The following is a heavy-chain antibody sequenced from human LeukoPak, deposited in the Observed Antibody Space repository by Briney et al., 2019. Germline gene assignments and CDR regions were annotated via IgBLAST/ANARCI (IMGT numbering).Heavy chain of an antibody. CDR2: INRSGST. J-gene: IGHJ6*03. Sequence: SETLSLTCAVYGVSFSGYYWSWVRQPPGKGLEWVGEINRSGSTNYKPSLERGVTISLRTSKHQYSLNLSSLAAADTAVYYCACTPGHYGSSTSCNMDVWRKGATVTVSS. CDR3: ACTPGHYGSSTSCNMDV. V-gene: IGHV4-34*01. CDR1: GVSFSGYY. D-gene: IGHD2-2*01.